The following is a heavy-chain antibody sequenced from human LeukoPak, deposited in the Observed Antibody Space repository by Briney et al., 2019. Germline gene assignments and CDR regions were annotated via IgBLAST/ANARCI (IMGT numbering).Heavy chain of an antibody. CDR3: ARDVIVVVVAATHRGHTNDAFDI. J-gene: IGHJ3*02. CDR2: IYYSGST. CDR1: GGSISSSSYY. Sequence: PSETLSLTCTVSGGSISSSSYYWGWIRQPPGKGLEWIGSIYYSGSTYYNPSLKSRVTISVDTSKNQFSLKLSSVTAADTAVYYCARDVIVVVVAATHRGHTNDAFDIWGQGTMVTVSS. D-gene: IGHD2-15*01. V-gene: IGHV4-39*07.